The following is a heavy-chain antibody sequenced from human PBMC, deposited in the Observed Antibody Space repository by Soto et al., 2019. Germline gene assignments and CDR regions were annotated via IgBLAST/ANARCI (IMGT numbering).Heavy chain of an antibody. CDR1: GFTFSSYA. CDR2: ISGSGGST. D-gene: IGHD6-6*01. J-gene: IGHJ6*02. V-gene: IGHV3-23*01. CDR3: AKGPWDSSAHYYYYGMEV. Sequence: PGGSLRLSCAASGFTFSSYAMSWVRQAAGKGLEWVSAISGSGGSTYYADSVKGRFTISRDNSKNTLYLQMNSLRAEDTAVYYCAKGPWDSSAHYYYYGMEVWGQGTTVTVSS.